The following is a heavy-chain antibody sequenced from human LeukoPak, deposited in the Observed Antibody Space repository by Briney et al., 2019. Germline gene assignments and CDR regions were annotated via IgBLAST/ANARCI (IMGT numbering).Heavy chain of an antibody. Sequence: PSETLSLTCTVSGGSISSGGYYWYWIRQHPGKGLEWIGYIYYSGSTYYNPSLKSRLTISVDTSKNQFSLKLSSVTAADTAVYYCARELVPAAFAMDVWGQGTTVTVSS. CDR1: GGSISSGGYY. J-gene: IGHJ6*02. D-gene: IGHD2-2*01. CDR2: IYYSGST. V-gene: IGHV4-31*03. CDR3: ARELVPAAFAMDV.